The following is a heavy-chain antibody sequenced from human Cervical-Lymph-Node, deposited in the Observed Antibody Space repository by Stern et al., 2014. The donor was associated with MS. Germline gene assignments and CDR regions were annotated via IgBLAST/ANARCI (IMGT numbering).Heavy chain of an antibody. CDR1: DFTLSDYN. CDR2: ISTTSTYI. CDR3: ARGRRASPPHYFDY. J-gene: IGHJ4*02. Sequence: EVQLVQSGGGLVKPGGSLRLSCAASDFTLSDYNMNWVRQAPGKGLEWVSSISTTSTYIFYAESLKGRFTISRDNAKNSLYLQLNSLRAEDTAVYYCARGRRASPPHYFDYWGQGTPVTVSS. D-gene: IGHD3-10*01. V-gene: IGHV3-21*01.